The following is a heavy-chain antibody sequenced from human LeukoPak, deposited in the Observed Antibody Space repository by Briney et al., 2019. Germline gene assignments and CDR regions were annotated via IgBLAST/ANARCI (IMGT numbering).Heavy chain of an antibody. V-gene: IGHV3-7*01. J-gene: IGHJ4*02. Sequence: RSGGSLRLSCAASGFTFSSYGMHWVRQAPGKGLEWVANIKHDESEKNYLDSVKGRFTISRDNAQNSLYLQMNGLRVEDTAVYYCTRRLDDWGQGTLVTVSS. CDR2: IKHDESEK. CDR3: TRRLDD. CDR1: GFTFSSYG. D-gene: IGHD3-16*01.